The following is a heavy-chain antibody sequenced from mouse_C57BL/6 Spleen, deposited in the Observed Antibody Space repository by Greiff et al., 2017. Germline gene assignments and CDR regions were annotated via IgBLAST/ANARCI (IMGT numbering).Heavy chain of an antibody. V-gene: IGHV1-55*01. CDR2: IYPGSGST. Sequence: QVHVKQPGAELVKPGASVKMSCKASGYTFTSYWITWVKQRPGQGLEWIGDIYPGSGSTNYNEKFKSKATLTVDTSSNTAYMQLSSLTSEDSAVYCCARGGDYDPLAYWGQGTLVTVSA. CDR1: GYTFTSYW. J-gene: IGHJ3*01. D-gene: IGHD2-3*01. CDR3: ARGGDYDPLAY.